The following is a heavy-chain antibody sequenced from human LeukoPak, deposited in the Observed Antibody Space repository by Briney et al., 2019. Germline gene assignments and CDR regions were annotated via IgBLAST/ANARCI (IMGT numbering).Heavy chain of an antibody. Sequence: SETLSLTCPLSGGFISSYYWSWIRQPPGKGLEWIGYIYYSGSTNYNPSLKSRVTISVDTSKNQFSLKLSSVTAADTAVYYCARGSGWFGLWGQGTLVTVPS. CDR2: IYYSGST. V-gene: IGHV4-59*01. CDR1: GGFISSYY. CDR3: ARGSGWFGL. D-gene: IGHD6-19*01. J-gene: IGHJ5*01.